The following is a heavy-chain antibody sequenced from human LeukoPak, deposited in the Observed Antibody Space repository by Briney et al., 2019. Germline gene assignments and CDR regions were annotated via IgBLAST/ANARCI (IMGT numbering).Heavy chain of an antibody. CDR1: GGTFSSYA. J-gene: IGHJ6*03. D-gene: IGHD2-2*01. V-gene: IGHV1-69*13. CDR3: ARVYCSSTSCYPFYYYYMDV. CDR2: IIPIFGTA. Sequence: GASVKVSCKASGGTFSSYAISWVRQAPGQGLEWMGGIIPIFGTANYAQKFQGRVTITADESTSTAYMELSSLRSGDTAVYYCARVYCSSTSCYPFYYYYMDVWGKGTTVTVSS.